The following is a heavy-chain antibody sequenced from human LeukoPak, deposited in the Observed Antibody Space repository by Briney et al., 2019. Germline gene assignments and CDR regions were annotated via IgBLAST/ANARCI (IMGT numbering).Heavy chain of an antibody. CDR2: ITSSSSYI. V-gene: IGHV3-21*01. Sequence: PGGSLRLSCAASGFTFSSYSMNWVRQAPGKGLEWVSSITSSSSYIYYADSVKGRFTISRDNAKNSLYLQMNSLRAEDTAVYYCARPSGSGWYHWFDPWGQGTLVTVSS. J-gene: IGHJ5*02. CDR3: ARPSGSGWYHWFDP. D-gene: IGHD6-19*01. CDR1: GFTFSSYS.